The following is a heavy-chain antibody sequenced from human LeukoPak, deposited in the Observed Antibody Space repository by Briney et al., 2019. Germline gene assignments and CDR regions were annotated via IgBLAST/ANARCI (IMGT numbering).Heavy chain of an antibody. CDR3: ARQPQGYCTSTSCSWSWFDP. CDR1: GYSFTSYW. V-gene: IGHV5-51*01. D-gene: IGHD2-2*01. CDR2: IYPGDSDT. J-gene: IGHJ5*02. Sequence: GGSLKNSCKGSGYSFTSYWIGWGRQMARESLEWMGMIYPGDSDTGYSPSFQGQVTISADKSISTAYLQWSSLKASDTAMYYCARQPQGYCTSTSCSWSWFDPWGQGTLVTVSS.